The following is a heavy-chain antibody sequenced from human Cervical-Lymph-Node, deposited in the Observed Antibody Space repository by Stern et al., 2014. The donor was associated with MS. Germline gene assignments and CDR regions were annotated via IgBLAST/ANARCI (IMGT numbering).Heavy chain of an antibody. V-gene: IGHV4-59*01. Sequence: QVQLQESGPGLVKPSETLSLTCTVSGGSISSYYWSWIRQPPGKGLEWIGYIYYSGSTNYNPSLKSRVTISVDTSKNQFSLKLSSVTAADTAVYYCARDSEVAAFDYWGQGTLVTVSS. J-gene: IGHJ4*02. CDR2: IYYSGST. CDR1: GGSISSYY. D-gene: IGHD2-15*01. CDR3: ARDSEVAAFDY.